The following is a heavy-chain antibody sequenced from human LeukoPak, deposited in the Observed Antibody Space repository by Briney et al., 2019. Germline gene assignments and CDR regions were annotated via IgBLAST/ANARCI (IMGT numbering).Heavy chain of an antibody. D-gene: IGHD6-13*01. J-gene: IGHJ4*02. CDR1: GFTFSSYW. Sequence: PGGSLRLSCAASGFTFSSYWMSWVRQAPGKGLEWVSSISSSSSYIYYADSVKGRFTISRDNAKNSLYLQMNSLRAEDTAVYYCARGFFIAAAGADYWGQGTLVTVSS. CDR3: ARGFFIAAAGADY. V-gene: IGHV3-21*01. CDR2: ISSSSSYI.